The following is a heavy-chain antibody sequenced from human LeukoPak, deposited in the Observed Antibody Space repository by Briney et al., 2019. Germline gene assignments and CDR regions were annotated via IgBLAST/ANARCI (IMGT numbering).Heavy chain of an antibody. J-gene: IGHJ6*04. Sequence: GGSLRLSCAASGFTFSSYPIHWVRQAPGKGLEWVAVISYDGNNKYYADSVKGRFTISRDNSKNTLYLQMNSLRAEDAGVYYCARARYYMDVWGTGTTVTVSS. CDR2: ISYDGNNK. D-gene: IGHD3-10*01. V-gene: IGHV3-30*04. CDR3: ARARYYMDV. CDR1: GFTFSSYP.